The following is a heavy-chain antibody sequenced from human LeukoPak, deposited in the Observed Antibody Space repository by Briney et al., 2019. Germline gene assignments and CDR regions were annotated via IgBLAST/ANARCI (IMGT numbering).Heavy chain of an antibody. CDR3: ARGAEYDFWSGYPDY. CDR1: GYTFTSYY. CDR2: INPSGGST. D-gene: IGHD3-3*01. Sequence: ASVKVSCKASGYTFTSYYMHWVRQAPGQGLEWMGIINPSGGSTSYAQKFQGRVTVTRDTSTSTVYMELSSLRSEDTAVYYCARGAEYDFWSGYPDYWGQGTLVTVSS. V-gene: IGHV1-46*01. J-gene: IGHJ4*02.